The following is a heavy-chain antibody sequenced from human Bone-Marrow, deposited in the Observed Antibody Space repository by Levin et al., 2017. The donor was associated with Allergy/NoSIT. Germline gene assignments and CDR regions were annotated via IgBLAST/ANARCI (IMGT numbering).Heavy chain of an antibody. J-gene: IGHJ6*02. CDR1: GFTFGSFT. D-gene: IGHD6-19*01. CDR2: ISDSSSYR. V-gene: IGHV3-21*01. Sequence: GESLKISCAASGFTFGSFTMNWVRQTPGKGLEWVSSISDSSSYRYYADSLKGRFTVSRDNAKNSLFLQMNNVRGEDTGVYYCVRDGGGYSFGSDFYYGMDVWGQGTTVTVSS. CDR3: VRDGGGYSFGSDFYYGMDV.